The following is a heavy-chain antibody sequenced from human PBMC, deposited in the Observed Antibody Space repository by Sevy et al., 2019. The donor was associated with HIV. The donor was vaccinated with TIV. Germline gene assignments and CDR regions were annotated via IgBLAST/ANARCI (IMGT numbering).Heavy chain of an antibody. CDR3: TRRASRVYGDHLNLY. CDR1: GFTFGDYA. V-gene: IGHV3-49*03. D-gene: IGHD2-21*02. Sequence: GGSLRLSCTASGFTFGDYAMSWFRQAPGRGLEWVCFIRSETYGETTEYAAFVKGRFTVSRDDSKRIVYLQMNSLKTEVTAVYYCTRRASRVYGDHLNLYWGQGTLVTVSS. J-gene: IGHJ4*02. CDR2: IRSETYGETT.